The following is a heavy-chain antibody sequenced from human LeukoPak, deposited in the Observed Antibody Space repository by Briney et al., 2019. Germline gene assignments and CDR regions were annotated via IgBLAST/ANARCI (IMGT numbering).Heavy chain of an antibody. Sequence: PSEALSLTCTVSGGSISSSSYYWGWMRQPPGKGREWIGSIYYSGSTCYNPSLKSRVTISVDTSKNQFSLKLSSVTAADTAVYYCASKGATYSSSWYYFDYWGQGTLVTVSS. CDR3: ASKGATYSSSWYYFDY. CDR2: IYYSGST. V-gene: IGHV4-39*01. J-gene: IGHJ4*02. D-gene: IGHD6-13*01. CDR1: GGSISSSSYY.